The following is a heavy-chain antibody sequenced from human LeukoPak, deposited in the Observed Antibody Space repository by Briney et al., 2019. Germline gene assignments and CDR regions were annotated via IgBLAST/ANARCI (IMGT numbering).Heavy chain of an antibody. D-gene: IGHD2-2*01. V-gene: IGHV3-48*03. CDR2: ISSSGSTI. J-gene: IGHJ6*02. CDR3: ARRRTIVVVPAAPYGMDV. CDR1: GFTFSSYE. Sequence: GGSLRLSCAASGFTFSSYEMNWVRQAPGKGLEWVSYISSSGSTIYYADSVKGRFTISRDNAKYSLYLQMNSLRAEDTAVYYCARRRTIVVVPAAPYGMDVWGQGTTVTVSS.